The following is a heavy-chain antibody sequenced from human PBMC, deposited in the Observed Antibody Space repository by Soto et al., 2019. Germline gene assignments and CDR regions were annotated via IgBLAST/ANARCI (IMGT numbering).Heavy chain of an antibody. CDR2: IWYDGSNK. CDR3: ARDSYGMDV. Sequence: QVQLVESGGGVVQPGRSLRLSCAPSGFAFSSYAMHWVRQAPGKGLEWVALIWYDGSNKYYADSVKGRFTISRDNSKNPLYLQMNSLRAEDTAVYYCARDSYGMDVWGQGTTVTVSS. V-gene: IGHV3-33*01. J-gene: IGHJ6*02. CDR1: GFAFSSYA.